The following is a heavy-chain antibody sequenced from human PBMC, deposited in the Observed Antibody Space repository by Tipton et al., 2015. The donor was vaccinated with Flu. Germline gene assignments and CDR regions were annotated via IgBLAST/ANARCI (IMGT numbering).Heavy chain of an antibody. D-gene: IGHD1-1*01. Sequence: TLSLTCTVSGDSISTTIYYWGWVRQPPGKGLEWIGSIYYSGTTYYNPSLKSRVTISVDSSKNEFSLTPASLTAADTAVYYGSRVLWSDRRAYCHYGVDVWGQGTTVTVSS. CDR1: GDSISTTIYY. CDR2: IYYSGTT. CDR3: SRVLWSDRRAYCHYGVDV. V-gene: IGHV4-39*07. J-gene: IGHJ6*02.